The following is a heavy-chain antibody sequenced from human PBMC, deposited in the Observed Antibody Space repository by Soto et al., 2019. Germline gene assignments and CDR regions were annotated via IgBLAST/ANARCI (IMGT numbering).Heavy chain of an antibody. CDR3: ASSPAYGSSWYGIPPDLSHGMDV. J-gene: IGHJ6*02. D-gene: IGHD6-13*01. Sequence: ASVKVSCKASGYTLNTYYLHWVRPAPGQGPEWMGIINPRGGGTTYAQNFQDRVTMTSDTSSSTVYMELSSLRSEDTAVYYCASSPAYGSSWYGIPPDLSHGMDVWGQGTTVTVSS. CDR1: GYTLNTYY. CDR2: INPRGGGT. V-gene: IGHV1-46*02.